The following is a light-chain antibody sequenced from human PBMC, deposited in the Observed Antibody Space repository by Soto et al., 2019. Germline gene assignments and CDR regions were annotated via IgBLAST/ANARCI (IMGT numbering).Light chain of an antibody. V-gene: IGLV1-47*01. CDR3: SAWDDSLSGAV. CDR1: SSNIGSNY. J-gene: IGLJ2*01. CDR2: RNN. Sequence: QSVLTQPPSASGTPGQRVTISCSGSSSNIGSNYVYWYQQFPGAAPKLLIYRNNQRPSGVPDRFSGSKSDTSASLAISGLRSDDEAEYYCSAWDDSLSGAVFGGGTKLTVL.